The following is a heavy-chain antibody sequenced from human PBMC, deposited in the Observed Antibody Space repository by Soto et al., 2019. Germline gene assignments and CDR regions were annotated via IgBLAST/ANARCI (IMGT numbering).Heavy chain of an antibody. J-gene: IGHJ4*02. V-gene: IGHV4-31*03. Sequence: QVQLQESGPGLVKPSQTLSLTCNVSGVSINTARYYCTWIRQQPGKGLEWIGCIFYSGTSYYNPSLRSRVSMSVDTRLNQFSLRVISVTAADAAMYYCARAVRKRGYTYDNGGQGTLVTVSS. D-gene: IGHD5-12*01. CDR2: IFYSGTS. CDR1: GVSINTARYY. CDR3: ARAVRKRGYTYDN.